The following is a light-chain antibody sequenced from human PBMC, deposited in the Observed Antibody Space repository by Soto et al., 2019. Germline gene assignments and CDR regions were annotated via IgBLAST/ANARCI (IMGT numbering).Light chain of an antibody. CDR3: QQYNSYPWT. CDR1: QDIGTY. CDR2: DAS. J-gene: IGKJ1*01. Sequence: AILITQSPSSFSASPRDRVSITCRATQDIGTYLAWYQQIPGKAPKLLIYDASTLQTGVPSRFSGSRSGTEFTLTISSLQPDDFATYYCQQYNSYPWTFGQGTKVDFK. V-gene: IGKV1-8*01.